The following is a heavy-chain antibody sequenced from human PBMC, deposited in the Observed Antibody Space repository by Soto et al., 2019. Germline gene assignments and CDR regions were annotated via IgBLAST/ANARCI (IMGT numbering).Heavy chain of an antibody. V-gene: IGHV3-11*01. J-gene: IGHJ6*02. D-gene: IGHD4-17*01. Sequence: QVQLVESGGGLVKPGGSLRLSCAASGFTFSDYYMRWIRQSPGKGLVWVSYISSSGSTIYYAESVKGRFTVSRDNAKNSLYLQMNSLRAEDTAVYYGASPTVTPHYRMDVWGQGTTVTVSS. CDR2: ISSSGSTI. CDR1: GFTFSDYY. CDR3: ASPTVTPHYRMDV.